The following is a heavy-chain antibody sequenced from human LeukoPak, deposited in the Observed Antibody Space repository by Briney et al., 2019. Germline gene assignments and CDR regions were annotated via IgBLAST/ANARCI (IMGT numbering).Heavy chain of an antibody. V-gene: IGHV3-21*01. CDR3: ARYSERSDYQLLSGFDY. CDR1: GFTFSSYS. J-gene: IGHJ4*02. CDR2: ISSSSSYI. Sequence: GGSLRLSCAASGFTFSSYSVNWVRQAPGKGLEWVSSISSSSSYIYYADSVKGRFTISRDNAKNSLYLQMNSLRAEDTAVYYCARYSERSDYQLLSGFDYWGQGTLVTVSS. D-gene: IGHD2-2*01.